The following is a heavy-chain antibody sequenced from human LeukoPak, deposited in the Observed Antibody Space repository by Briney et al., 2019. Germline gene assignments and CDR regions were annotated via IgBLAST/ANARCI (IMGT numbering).Heavy chain of an antibody. V-gene: IGHV4-61*02. CDR1: GGSISSGSYY. Sequence: SSETLSLTCTVSGGSISSGSYYWSWIRQPAGKGLEWIVRIYTSGSTNYNPSLKSRVTISVDTSKNQFSLKLSSVTAADTAVYYCARSVRGAMSGYYYYMDVWGKGTTVTISS. CDR2: IYTSGST. CDR3: ARSVRGAMSGYYYYMDV. D-gene: IGHD3-10*01. J-gene: IGHJ6*03.